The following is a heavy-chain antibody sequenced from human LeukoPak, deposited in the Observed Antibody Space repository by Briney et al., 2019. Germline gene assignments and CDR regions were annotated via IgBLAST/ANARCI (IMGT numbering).Heavy chain of an antibody. Sequence: GEFLKISCKGSGYSFTSYWIGWVRQMPGKGLGWMGIIYPGDSDTRYSPFFQGQVTISADKSISTANLQWSSLKASDTAMYYCARHKTNEDTVFFDYWGQGTLVTVSS. CDR2: IYPGDSDT. V-gene: IGHV5-51*01. CDR1: GYSFTSYW. CDR3: ARHKTNEDTVFFDY. D-gene: IGHD2-15*01. J-gene: IGHJ4*02.